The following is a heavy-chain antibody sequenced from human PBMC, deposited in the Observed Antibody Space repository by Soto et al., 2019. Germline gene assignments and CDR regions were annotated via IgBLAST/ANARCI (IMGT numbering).Heavy chain of an antibody. CDR3: AKDSNTPHYFDY. CDR2: ISRDGSNK. V-gene: IGHV3-30*18. CDR1: GFTFSSSG. Sequence: GGSLRLSCAATGFTFSSSGMHWVRQAPGKGLEWVAVISRDGSNKQYADSVKGRFTISRDNSKNTLYLQMSTLRADDTAVYYCAKDSNTPHYFDYWGQGTLVTVSS. J-gene: IGHJ4*02.